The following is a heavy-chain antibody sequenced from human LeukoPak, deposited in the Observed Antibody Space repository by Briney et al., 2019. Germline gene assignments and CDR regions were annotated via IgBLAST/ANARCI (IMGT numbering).Heavy chain of an antibody. CDR3: ARGYNWNNHDAFDI. CDR1: GGSISSGGYS. V-gene: IGHV4-30-2*01. D-gene: IGHD1-1*01. Sequence: SETLSLTCAVPGGSISSGGYSWSWIRQPPGKGLEWIGYIYHSGSTYYNPSLKSRVTISVDRSKNQFSLKLSSVTAADTAVYYCARGYNWNNHDAFDIWGQGTMVTVSS. J-gene: IGHJ3*02. CDR2: IYHSGST.